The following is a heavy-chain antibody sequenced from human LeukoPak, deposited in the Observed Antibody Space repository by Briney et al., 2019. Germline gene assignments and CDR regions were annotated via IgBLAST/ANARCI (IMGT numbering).Heavy chain of an antibody. CDR3: ARQTRYPLYYMDV. Sequence: SETLSLTCAVYGGSFSGYYWSWIRQPPGKGLEWIGEINHSGSTNYNLSLKSRVTISVDTSKNQFSLKLTSVTAADTAVYFCARQTRYPLYYMDVWGKGTTVTISS. CDR1: GGSFSGYY. D-gene: IGHD1-14*01. CDR2: INHSGST. V-gene: IGHV4-34*01. J-gene: IGHJ6*03.